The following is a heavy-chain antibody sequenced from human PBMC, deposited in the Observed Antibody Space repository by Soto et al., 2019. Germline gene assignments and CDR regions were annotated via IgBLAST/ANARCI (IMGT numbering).Heavy chain of an antibody. Sequence: GGSLRLSCAASGFTFSSYAMSWVRQAPGKGLEWVSAISGSGGSTYYADSVKGRFTISRDNSKNTLYLQMNSLRAEDTAVYYCAKELGWTIFGVVMNQPFDYWGQGTLVTVSS. CDR2: ISGSGGST. J-gene: IGHJ4*02. CDR3: AKELGWTIFGVVMNQPFDY. D-gene: IGHD3-3*01. CDR1: GFTFSSYA. V-gene: IGHV3-23*01.